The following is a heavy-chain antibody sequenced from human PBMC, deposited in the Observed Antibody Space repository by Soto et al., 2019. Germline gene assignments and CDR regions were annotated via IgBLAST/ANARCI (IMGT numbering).Heavy chain of an antibody. CDR3: ARQGFGAIHSLVDV. CDR2: MHNGGNS. J-gene: IGHJ6*02. Sequence: QVQLQVSGPGLVKPSETLSLTCSVSGGSISRYYCSWFRQPPGKGLEWIGHMHNGGNSAYNPSLRSRFTLSVDTSKNQFSVNLKSVTAADTALYYCARQGFGAIHSLVDVWGQGITVTVSS. D-gene: IGHD3-10*01. CDR1: GGSISRYY. V-gene: IGHV4-59*08.